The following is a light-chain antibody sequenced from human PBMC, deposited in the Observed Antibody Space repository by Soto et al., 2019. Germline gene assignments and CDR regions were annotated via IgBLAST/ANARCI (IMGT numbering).Light chain of an antibody. J-gene: IGKJ4*01. V-gene: IGKV1-39*01. CDR3: QQSYSTPLT. Sequence: DIQMTQSPSSLSASVGDRVTITCRASQNINNYLNWYQQKPGKAPNLLIYSTSNLQSGVPSRFSGSGSGTDFTLTISSLQPEDFASYYCQQSYSTPLTFGGGTK. CDR1: QNINNY. CDR2: STS.